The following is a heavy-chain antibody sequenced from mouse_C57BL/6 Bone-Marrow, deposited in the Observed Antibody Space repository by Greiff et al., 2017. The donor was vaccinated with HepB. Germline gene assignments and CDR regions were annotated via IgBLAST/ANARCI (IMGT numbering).Heavy chain of an antibody. V-gene: IGHV14-4*01. CDR3: TRFITTGRFDV. CDR2: IDPENGDT. J-gene: IGHJ1*03. D-gene: IGHD1-1*01. Sequence: VQLQQSGAELVRPGASVKLSCTASGFNIKDDYMHWVKQRPEQGLEWIGWIDPENGDTEYASKFQGKATITADTSSNTAYLQLSSLTSEDTAVYYCTRFITTGRFDVWGTGTTVTVSS. CDR1: GFNIKDDY.